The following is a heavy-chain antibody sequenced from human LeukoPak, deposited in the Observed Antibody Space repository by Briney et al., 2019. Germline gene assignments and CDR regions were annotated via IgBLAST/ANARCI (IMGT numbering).Heavy chain of an antibody. CDR3: ARDYYSDSSASYWYFDL. CDR1: GFTFRAYW. CDR2: IKEDGSEK. V-gene: IGHV3-7*05. Sequence: GGSLRLSCAASGFTFRAYWMSWVRQTPGKGLEWVANIKEDGSEKYYVDYVKGRFIISRDNAKNSLYVQMNSLRAEDTAVYYCARDYYSDSSASYWYFDLWGRGTLVTVSS. J-gene: IGHJ2*01. D-gene: IGHD3-22*01.